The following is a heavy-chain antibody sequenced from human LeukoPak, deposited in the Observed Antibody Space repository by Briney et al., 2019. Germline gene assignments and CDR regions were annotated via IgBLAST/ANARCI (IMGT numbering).Heavy chain of an antibody. CDR3: ATDLGVGSSQVYCDS. CDR1: GHTLTELP. D-gene: IGHD1-26*01. V-gene: IGHV1-24*01. CDR2: FDPEDGEEGET. J-gene: IGHJ4*02. Sequence: ASVKVSRKVSGHTLTELPMHWVRQAPGRGLEWVGGFDPEDGEEGETIYAQKFQGRVTMTEDTSTDTAYMELNFLRFEDTAVYYCATDLGVGSSQVYCDSWGQGTRVTVSS.